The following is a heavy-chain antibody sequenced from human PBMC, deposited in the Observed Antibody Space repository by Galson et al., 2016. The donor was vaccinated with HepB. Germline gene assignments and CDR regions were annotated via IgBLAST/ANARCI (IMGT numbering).Heavy chain of an antibody. CDR3: AKDMMRWWEPRYGMNV. Sequence: SLRLSCAASGFRFDDYAMHWVRQVPGKGLEWVASMTWSTNIGYAESVKDRFTISRDNAKKSLDLQMNSLRNEDMALYYCAKDMMRWWEPRYGMNVWGQGTTVTVSS. CDR2: MTWSTNI. J-gene: IGHJ6*02. CDR1: GFRFDDYA. V-gene: IGHV3-9*03. D-gene: IGHD2-15*01.